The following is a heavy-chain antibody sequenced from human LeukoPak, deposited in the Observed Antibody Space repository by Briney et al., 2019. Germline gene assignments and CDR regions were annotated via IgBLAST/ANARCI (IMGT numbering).Heavy chain of an antibody. J-gene: IGHJ4*02. D-gene: IGHD6-13*01. CDR3: ARDRRRWLDY. Sequence: SETLSLTCTVSGGSISSGSYYWSWIRQPAGKGLEWIGRIYTSGSTNYNPSLKSRVTISVDTSKNQFSLKLSSVTAADTAVYYCARDRRRWLDYWGQGTLVTVSS. CDR2: IYTSGST. V-gene: IGHV4-61*02. CDR1: GGSISSGSYY.